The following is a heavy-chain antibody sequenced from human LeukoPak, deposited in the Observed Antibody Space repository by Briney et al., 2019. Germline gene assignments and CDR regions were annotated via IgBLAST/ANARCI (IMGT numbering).Heavy chain of an antibody. CDR2: IYYRSKWYN. CDR3: AKGRWALFDC. D-gene: IGHD3-10*01. J-gene: IGHJ4*02. CDR1: GDSVSSNSAA. Sequence: SQTLSLTCDISGDSVSSNSAAWNWIRQSPSRGLEWLGRIYYRSKWYNDYAISAKSRMTINADTSKNQFSLQLNSVAPEDTAVYYCAKGRWALFDCWGQGTLVIVSS. V-gene: IGHV6-1*01.